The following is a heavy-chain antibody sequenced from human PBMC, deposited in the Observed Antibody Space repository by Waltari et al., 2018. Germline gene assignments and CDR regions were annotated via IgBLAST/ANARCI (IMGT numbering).Heavy chain of an antibody. CDR3: ARDHLGSGWYGGGHAFDI. CDR2: IYYRGST. V-gene: IGHV4-31*03. Sequence: QVQLQESGPGLVKPSETLSLTCTVSGGSISSGGYYWSWIRQHPGKGLEWIGYIYYRGSTYYNPSLKSRVTISVDTSKNQFSLKLSSVTAADTAVYYCARDHLGSGWYGGGHAFDIWGQGTMVTVSS. D-gene: IGHD6-19*01. CDR1: GGSISSGGYY. J-gene: IGHJ3*02.